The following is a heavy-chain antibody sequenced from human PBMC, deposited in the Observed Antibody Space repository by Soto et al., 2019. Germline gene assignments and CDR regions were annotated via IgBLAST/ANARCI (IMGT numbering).Heavy chain of an antibody. D-gene: IGHD2-15*01. V-gene: IGHV3-30*18. CDR1: GFTLSSYG. CDR3: AKDPRDIVVVVAALTNYGMDV. Sequence: GGSLRLSCAASGFTLSSYGMHWVRQAPGKGLEWVAVISYDGSNKYYADSVKGRFTISRDNSKNTLYLQMNSLRAEDTAVYYCAKDPRDIVVVVAALTNYGMDVWGQGTTVTVSS. CDR2: ISYDGSNK. J-gene: IGHJ6*02.